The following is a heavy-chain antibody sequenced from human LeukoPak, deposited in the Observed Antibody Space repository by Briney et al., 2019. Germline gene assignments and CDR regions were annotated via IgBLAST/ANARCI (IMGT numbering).Heavy chain of an antibody. D-gene: IGHD6-13*01. CDR1: GGSFSGYY. CDR2: INHSGST. V-gene: IGHV4-34*01. CDR3: ARRKRISSSWYRPEYYFDY. J-gene: IGHJ4*02. Sequence: SETLSLTCAVYGGSFSGYYWSWIRQPPGKGLERIGEINHSGSTNYNPSLKSRVTISVDTSKNQFSLKLSSVTAADTAVYYCARRKRISSSWYRPEYYFDYWGQGTLVTVSS.